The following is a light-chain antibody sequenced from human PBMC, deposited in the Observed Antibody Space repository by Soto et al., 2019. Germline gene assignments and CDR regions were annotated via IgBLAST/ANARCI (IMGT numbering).Light chain of an antibody. CDR3: QAWDSSTPL. J-gene: IGLJ2*01. CDR1: KLGDKY. Sequence: SYELTQPPSVSVSPVQTASITCSGDKLGDKYACWYQQKPGQSPVLVIYQDSKRPSGIPERFSGSNSGNTATLTISGTQAMDEADYYCQAWDSSTPLFGGGTKPPS. CDR2: QDS. V-gene: IGLV3-1*01.